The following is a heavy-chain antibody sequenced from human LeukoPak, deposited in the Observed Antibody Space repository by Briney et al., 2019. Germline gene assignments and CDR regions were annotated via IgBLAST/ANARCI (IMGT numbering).Heavy chain of an antibody. CDR1: GYTFTSYY. D-gene: IGHD1-20*01. CDR2: ISAYNGNT. J-gene: IGHJ4*02. CDR3: ARDNWNY. V-gene: IGHV1-18*04. Sequence: ASVKVSCKASGYTFTSYYMHWVRQAPGQGLEWMGWISAYNGNTNYAQKFQGRVTITTDESTSTAYMELSSLRSEDTAVYYCARDNWNYWGQGTLVTVSS.